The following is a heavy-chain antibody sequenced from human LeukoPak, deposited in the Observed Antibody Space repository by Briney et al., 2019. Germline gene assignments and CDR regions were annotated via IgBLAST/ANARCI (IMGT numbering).Heavy chain of an antibody. CDR2: ISDSGDNT. J-gene: IGHJ4*02. CDR3: AKNAARVWAPRIAAAGTDFGY. D-gene: IGHD6-13*01. CDR1: GFTFSSYG. Sequence: PGGTLRLTCAASGFTFSSYGMTWVRQAPGKGLEWVSAISDSGDNTYYADSVKGRFTISRDNSKNTLYLQMNSLRAEETAVYYCAKNAARVWAPRIAAAGTDFGYWGQGTLVTVSS. V-gene: IGHV3-23*01.